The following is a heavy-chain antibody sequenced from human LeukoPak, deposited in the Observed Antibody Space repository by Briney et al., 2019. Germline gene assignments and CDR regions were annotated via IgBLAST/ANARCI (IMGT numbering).Heavy chain of an antibody. CDR1: GYTFTSYG. Sequence: ASVKVSCKASGYTFTSYGISWVRQAPGQGLEWMGWISAYNGNTNYAQKLQGRVTMTTDTSTSTAYMELRSLRSDDTAVYYCASWNVDTAMAYAFDIWGQGTMVTVSS. J-gene: IGHJ3*02. D-gene: IGHD5-18*01. CDR2: ISAYNGNT. CDR3: ASWNVDTAMAYAFDI. V-gene: IGHV1-18*01.